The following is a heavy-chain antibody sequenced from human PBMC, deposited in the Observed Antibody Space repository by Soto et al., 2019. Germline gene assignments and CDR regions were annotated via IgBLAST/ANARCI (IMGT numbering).Heavy chain of an antibody. CDR1: GFTFSSYS. Sequence: SGGSLRLSCAASGFTFSSYSMNWVRQAPGKGLEWVSSISSSSSYIYYADSVKGRFTISRDNAKNSLYLQMNSLRAEDTAVYYCARDLRLHLGELSLGWSHPAAFDIWGQGTMVTVSS. J-gene: IGHJ3*02. CDR2: ISSSSSYI. D-gene: IGHD3-16*02. CDR3: ARDLRLHLGELSLGWSHPAAFDI. V-gene: IGHV3-21*01.